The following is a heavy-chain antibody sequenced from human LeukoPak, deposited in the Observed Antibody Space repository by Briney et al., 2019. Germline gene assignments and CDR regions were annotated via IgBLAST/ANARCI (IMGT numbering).Heavy chain of an antibody. Sequence: PGGSLRLSCAASGFTFDNYWMSWVRQAPGKGLEWVGNIKQDGSEKHYVDSVKGRFTISRDNAKNSLSLHMNSLRAEDTAVYYCARVPPRYYGSGSYSGTFDYWGQGTLVTVSS. CDR2: IKQDGSEK. J-gene: IGHJ4*02. D-gene: IGHD3-10*01. V-gene: IGHV3-7*05. CDR1: GFTFDNYW. CDR3: ARVPPRYYGSGSYSGTFDY.